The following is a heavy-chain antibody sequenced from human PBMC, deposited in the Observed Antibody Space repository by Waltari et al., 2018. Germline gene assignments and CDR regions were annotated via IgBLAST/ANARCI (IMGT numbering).Heavy chain of an antibody. J-gene: IGHJ4*02. Sequence: QVQLVQSGAEVTKPGSSVKVSCKASGGTFSSYAISWVRQALGQGLGWMGSSIPIYGTANHAQKFQGRVPITADESTSTAYMELSSLRSEDTAVYYCAVVHAPMVQVDTTIDYWGQGTLVTVSS. CDR2: SIPIYGTA. V-gene: IGHV1-69*13. CDR3: AVVHAPMVQVDTTIDY. D-gene: IGHD3-10*01. CDR1: GGTFSSYA.